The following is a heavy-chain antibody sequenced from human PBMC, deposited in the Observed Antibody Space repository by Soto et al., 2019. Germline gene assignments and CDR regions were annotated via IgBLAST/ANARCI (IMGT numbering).Heavy chain of an antibody. CDR2: ISYDGSNK. CDR1: GFTFSSYG. D-gene: IGHD1-7*01. V-gene: IGHV3-30*18. CDR3: ANPIPKTGNTYGF. J-gene: IGHJ4*02. Sequence: PGGSLRLSCAASGFTFSSYGMHWVRQAPGKGLEWVAVISYDGSNKYYADSVKGRFTISRDNSKDTLYLQMNSLRAEDTAVYYCANPIPKTGNTYGFWGQGTLVTVSS.